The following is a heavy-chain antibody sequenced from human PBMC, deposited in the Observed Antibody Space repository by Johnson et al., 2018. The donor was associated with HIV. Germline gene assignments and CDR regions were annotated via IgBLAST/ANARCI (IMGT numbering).Heavy chain of an antibody. CDR2: IKREVDGGTT. J-gene: IGHJ3*01. D-gene: IGHD1-26*01. V-gene: IGHV3-15*01. Sequence: VQLVESGGGLVTPGGSLRISCSGSGLTLRNAWMTWVRQAPGKGLEWVGHIKREVDGGTTDYTAPVNGRFTILRDDSKNILYLQMKNLKAEDTALYYCTTRLNSGTYWGNYDFDVWGQGTMVTVSS. CDR3: TTRLNSGTYWGNYDFDV. CDR1: GLTLRNAW.